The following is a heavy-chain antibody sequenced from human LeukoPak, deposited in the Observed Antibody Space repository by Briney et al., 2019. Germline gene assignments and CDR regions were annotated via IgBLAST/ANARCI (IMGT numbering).Heavy chain of an antibody. D-gene: IGHD4-23*01. V-gene: IGHV3-21*04. CDR3: STGPRSLPY. Sequence: GGSLRLSCAASGFTFSSYSMNWVRQAPGKGLERVASISTSSSYIYYADSLKGRFTISRDNAKNSLYLQMNSLRPEDTALYYCSTGPRSLPYWGPGTLVTVSS. CDR2: ISTSSSYI. CDR1: GFTFSSYS. J-gene: IGHJ4*01.